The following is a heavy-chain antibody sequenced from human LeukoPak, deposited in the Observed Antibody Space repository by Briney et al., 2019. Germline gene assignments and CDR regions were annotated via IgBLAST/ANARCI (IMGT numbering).Heavy chain of an antibody. CDR3: ARDAYGMDV. CDR2: ISYAGINK. V-gene: IGHV3-30*04. CDR1: GFTFSSYE. J-gene: IGHJ6*04. Sequence: GGSLRLSCAAPGFTFSSYEMNWVRQAPGKGLEWVTLISYAGINKHYADSVKGRFTISRDDSKNTLYLQMNSLRTEDTAIYYCARDAYGMDVWGKGTTVTVSS.